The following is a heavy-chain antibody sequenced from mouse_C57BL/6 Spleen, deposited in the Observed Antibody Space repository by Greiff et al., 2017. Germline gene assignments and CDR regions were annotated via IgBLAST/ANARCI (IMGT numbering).Heavy chain of an antibody. V-gene: IGHV1-82*01. CDR2: IYPGDGDT. CDR1: CYAFSSSW. D-gene: IGHD4-1*01. CDR3: ARLGRDAMDY. Sequence: VQLQQSGPELVKPGASVKISCKASCYAFSSSWMNWVKQRPGKGLEWIGRIYPGDGDTNYNGKFKGKATLTAAKSSSTAYMQLRSLTSEDSAVYFCARLGRDAMDYWGQGTSVTVSS. J-gene: IGHJ4*01.